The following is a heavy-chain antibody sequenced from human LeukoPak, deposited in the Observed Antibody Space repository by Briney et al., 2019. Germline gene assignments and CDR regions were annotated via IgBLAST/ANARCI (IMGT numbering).Heavy chain of an antibody. CDR3: ARGADGVSSNSRGWFDP. Sequence: GGSLRLSCAASGLTFSRYNMNWVRRAPGKGLEWVSSISTSSSYIYYADSVRGRLTISRDNAKNSLYLQMNSLRAEDTAVYSCARGADGVSSNSRGWFDPWGQGTLVTVSS. CDR2: ISTSSSYI. D-gene: IGHD2-15*01. J-gene: IGHJ5*02. CDR1: GLTFSRYN. V-gene: IGHV3-21*01.